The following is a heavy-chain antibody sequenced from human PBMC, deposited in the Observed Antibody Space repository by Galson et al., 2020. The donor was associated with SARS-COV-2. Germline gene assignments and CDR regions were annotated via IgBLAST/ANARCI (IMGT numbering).Heavy chain of an antibody. CDR2: FNSGGIA. CDR3: ATYCGGDCYKSRPLDY. CDR1: GFSLSSYE. Sequence: GESLKISCLVSGFSLSSYEVNWVRQAPGKGLEWVSYFNSGGIAHYADSVKGRFTISRDNAKNSLHLQMNGLTEEDTALYYCATYCGGDCYKSRPLDYWGQGTLVTVSS. J-gene: IGHJ4*02. V-gene: IGHV3-48*03. D-gene: IGHD2-21*02.